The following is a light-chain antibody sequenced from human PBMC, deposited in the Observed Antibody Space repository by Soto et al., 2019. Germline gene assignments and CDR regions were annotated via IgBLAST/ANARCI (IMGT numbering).Light chain of an antibody. J-gene: IGKJ4*01. Sequence: EIVLTQSPGTLSLSPGEGATLSCRASQDVDNNFLAWYQQRPGQAPRLLIYASSRRATGIPDRFSGSGSGTDFTLNISRVGPEDLAVYFCNQYYSSITFGGGTKVEVK. CDR1: QDVDNNF. CDR3: NQYYSSIT. CDR2: ASS. V-gene: IGKV3-20*01.